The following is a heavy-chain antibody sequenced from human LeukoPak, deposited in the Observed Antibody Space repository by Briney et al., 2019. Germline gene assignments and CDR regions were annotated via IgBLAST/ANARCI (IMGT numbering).Heavy chain of an antibody. D-gene: IGHD2-15*01. J-gene: IGHJ4*02. CDR3: ASSCSGGSCYSHFDY. CDR1: GYTFTGYY. Sequence: GASVKVSCKASGYTFTGYYMHWVRQAPGQGLEWMGWINPNSGGTNYAQKFQGRVTMTRDTSISTAYMELSRLRSDDPAVYYCASSCSGGSCYSHFDYWGQGTLVTVSS. CDR2: INPNSGGT. V-gene: IGHV1-2*02.